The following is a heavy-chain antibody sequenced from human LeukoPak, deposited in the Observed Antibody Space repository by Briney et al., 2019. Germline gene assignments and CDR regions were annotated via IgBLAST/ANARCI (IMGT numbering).Heavy chain of an antibody. Sequence: GGSLRLSCAASGFTFSSYSMHWVRQAPGKGLELVSSISSSSSYIYYEDSVKGRFTISRDNAKNSVNLQMNNLRAEDTAEYYCARDPGGGARRAFDIWGQGTMVTVSS. J-gene: IGHJ3*02. D-gene: IGHD2-21*01. CDR2: ISSSSSYI. V-gene: IGHV3-21*01. CDR1: GFTFSSYS. CDR3: ARDPGGGARRAFDI.